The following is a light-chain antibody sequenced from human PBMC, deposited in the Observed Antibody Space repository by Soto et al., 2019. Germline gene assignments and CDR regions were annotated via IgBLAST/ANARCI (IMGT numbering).Light chain of an antibody. CDR3: QQFNAYPLT. CDR1: QGISDY. J-gene: IGKJ4*01. CDR2: GAS. Sequence: DIQLTQSPSFLPASVGDRVTISCRASQGISDYLAWYQQKPGKAPKLLIYGASTLQSGVPSRFSASASGTEFTLSISGLQPEDCATYVCQQFNAYPLTFGGGTKLVIK. V-gene: IGKV1-9*01.